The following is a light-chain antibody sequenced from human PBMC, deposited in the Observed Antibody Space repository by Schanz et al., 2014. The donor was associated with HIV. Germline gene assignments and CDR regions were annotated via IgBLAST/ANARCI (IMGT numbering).Light chain of an antibody. CDR3: QSFDSSLNGVV. CDR1: SSDVGGYNY. CDR2: EVS. J-gene: IGLJ2*01. Sequence: QSALTQPRSVSGSLGQSITISCTGTSSDVGGYNYVSWYQQHPGKAPKLMIYEVSKRPSGVPARFSGSKSGSSASLAISGLQAEDEADYFCQSFDSSLNGVVFGGGTKLTVL. V-gene: IGLV2-11*01.